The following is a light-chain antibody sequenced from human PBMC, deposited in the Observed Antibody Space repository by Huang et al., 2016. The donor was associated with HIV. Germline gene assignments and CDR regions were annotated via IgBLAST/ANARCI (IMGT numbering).Light chain of an antibody. Sequence: IPMTQSPTSLSASVGDRGYITCRTSQSVGTYLNWYQQKPGKAPKLLISSASTLRSGVPTRFRVGGSGTVFTLTIRGLQLDDFASYYCQQSYGALSSFGPGTRL. CDR2: SAS. J-gene: IGKJ5*01. CDR3: QQSYGALSS. V-gene: IGKV1-39*01. CDR1: QSVGTY.